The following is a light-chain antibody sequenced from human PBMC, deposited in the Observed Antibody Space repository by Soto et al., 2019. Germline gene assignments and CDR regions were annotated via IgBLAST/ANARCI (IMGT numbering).Light chain of an antibody. V-gene: IGKV3-15*01. CDR3: QHYNNWPPDRT. CDR1: QSVGSN. CDR2: GAS. J-gene: IGKJ1*01. Sequence: EIVMTQSPATLSVSPGERATLSCRASQSVGSNLAWYQLKPGQAPRLLIYGASTRATGIPARFSGSGSGTAFTLTISSLQSEDFAIYFCQHYNNWPPDRTFGQGTKVEIK.